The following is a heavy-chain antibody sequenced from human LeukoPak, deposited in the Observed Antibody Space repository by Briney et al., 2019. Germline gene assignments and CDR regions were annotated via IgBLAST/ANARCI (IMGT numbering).Heavy chain of an antibody. Sequence: GRSLRLSCAASGFTFDDYAMHWVRQAPGKGLEWVSGISWNSGSIGYADSVKGRFTISRDNAKNSLYLQMNSLRAEDTALYYRAKDMKVWGWSTVDYWGQGTLVTVSS. V-gene: IGHV3-9*01. D-gene: IGHD6-19*01. CDR3: AKDMKVWGWSTVDY. CDR1: GFTFDDYA. CDR2: ISWNSGSI. J-gene: IGHJ4*02.